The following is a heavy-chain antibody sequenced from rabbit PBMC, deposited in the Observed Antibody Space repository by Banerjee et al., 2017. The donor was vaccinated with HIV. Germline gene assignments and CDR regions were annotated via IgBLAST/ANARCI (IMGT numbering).Heavy chain of an antibody. V-gene: IGHV1S47*01. CDR3: AREVGANNGDINL. CDR1: GFDFSSYY. D-gene: IGHD2-1*01. CDR2: IYPDYGST. J-gene: IGHJ4*01. Sequence: QEQLVESGGGLVQPGGSLKLSCKASGFDFSSYYMSWVRQAPGKGLEWIAYIYPDYGSTDYASWVNGRFTISLDKAHNTVFLQMTSLTAADTATYFCAREVGANNGDINLWGPGTLVTVS.